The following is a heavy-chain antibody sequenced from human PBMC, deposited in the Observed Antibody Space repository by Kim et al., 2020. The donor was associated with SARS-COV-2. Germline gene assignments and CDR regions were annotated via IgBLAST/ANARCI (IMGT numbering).Heavy chain of an antibody. Sequence: GGSLRLSCAASGFTFSSYWMHWVRQAPGKGLVWVSRIKSDGSSTSYADFVKGRFTISRDNAKNTLYLQMNSLRAEDTAVYYCAKGMSGQNRYFYYYGVDVWGQGTTVTVSS. V-gene: IGHV3-74*01. D-gene: IGHD1-1*01. J-gene: IGHJ6*02. CDR3: AKGMSGQNRYFYYYGVDV. CDR1: GFTFSSYW. CDR2: IKSDGSST.